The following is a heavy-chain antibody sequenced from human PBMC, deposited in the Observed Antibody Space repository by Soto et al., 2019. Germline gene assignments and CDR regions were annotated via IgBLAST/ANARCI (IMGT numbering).Heavy chain of an antibody. CDR2: ISTYSGNT. V-gene: IGHV1-18*04. Sequence: QIQMVQSGAEVKQPGASVKISCKTSGYTFSSYSINWLRQAPGQGLEWMAWISTYSGNTHYAERVQGRVTVTLDKSARTAFMEMWRLTPDDTAVYFCARDNGYYDIWGQGTLVTVSS. CDR3: ARDNGYYDI. CDR1: GYTFSSYS. J-gene: IGHJ4*02.